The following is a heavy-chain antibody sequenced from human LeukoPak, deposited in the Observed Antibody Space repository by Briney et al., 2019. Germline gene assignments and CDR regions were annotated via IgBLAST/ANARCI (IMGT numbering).Heavy chain of an antibody. D-gene: IGHD4-23*01. J-gene: IGHJ2*01. CDR1: GFTVSSNY. CDR2: ISGSGGST. V-gene: IGHV3-23*01. CDR3: AKGGGGNFDWYFDL. Sequence: GGSLRLSCAASGFTVSSNYMSWVRQAPGKGLEWVSAISGSGGSTYYADSVKGRFTISRDNSKNTLYLQMNSLRAEDTAVYYCAKGGGGNFDWYFDLWGRGTLVTVPS.